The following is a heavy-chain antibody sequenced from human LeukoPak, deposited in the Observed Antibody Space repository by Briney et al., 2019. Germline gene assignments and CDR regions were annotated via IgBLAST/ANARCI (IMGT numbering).Heavy chain of an antibody. J-gene: IGHJ3*01. Sequence: SLRLSCVASGFTFSSYTMTWVRQAPGKGLEWVSTISYSGGSTYYADSVRGRSTVSRDNSKNTLWLQMNSLRADDTAEYYCAKDHLPYYGSGTYPDAFDVWGQGTMVTVSS. CDR3: AKDHLPYYGSGTYPDAFDV. CDR2: ISYSGGST. V-gene: IGHV3-23*01. D-gene: IGHD3-10*01. CDR1: GFTFSSYT.